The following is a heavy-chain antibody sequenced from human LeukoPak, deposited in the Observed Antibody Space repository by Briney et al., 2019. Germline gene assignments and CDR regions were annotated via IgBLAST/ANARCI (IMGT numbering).Heavy chain of an antibody. CDR3: ARRPSRITIFGVVKGGAFDI. D-gene: IGHD3-3*01. V-gene: IGHV4-59*01. CDR2: IYYSGST. CDR1: GGSIRSYY. J-gene: IGHJ3*02. Sequence: SETLSLTCTVSGGSIRSYYWSWIRQPPGKGLEWIGYIYYSGSTNYNPSLKSRVTISVDTSKNQFSLKLSSVTAADTAVYYCARRPSRITIFGVVKGGAFDIWGQGTMVTVSS.